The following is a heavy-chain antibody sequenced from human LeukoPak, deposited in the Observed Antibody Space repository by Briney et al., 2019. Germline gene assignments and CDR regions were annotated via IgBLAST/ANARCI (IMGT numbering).Heavy chain of an antibody. CDR2: IDPSDSYT. Sequence: GDALKSSCKASGYSFTSYWISWVRQMPGKGLEWMGRIDPSDSYTNYSPSFQGHVTISADKSISTAYLQWSSLKASDTAMYYCAALYSGYDYEDYWGQGTLVTVSS. CDR3: AALYSGYDYEDY. V-gene: IGHV5-10-1*01. J-gene: IGHJ4*02. CDR1: GYSFTSYW. D-gene: IGHD5-12*01.